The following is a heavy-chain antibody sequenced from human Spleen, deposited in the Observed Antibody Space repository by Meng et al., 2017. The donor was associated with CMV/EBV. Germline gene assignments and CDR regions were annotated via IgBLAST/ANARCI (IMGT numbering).Heavy chain of an antibody. Sequence: GESLKISCAASGFSFSNYGMHWVRQAPGKGLEWVANIKQDGSEKYYVDSVKGRFTISRDNAKNSLFLQMNSLRAEDTALYYCSREYNHYRSSNWYFDLWGRGTLVTVSS. J-gene: IGHJ2*01. CDR3: SREYNHYRSSNWYFDL. D-gene: IGHD6-13*01. CDR2: IKQDGSEK. V-gene: IGHV3-7*01. CDR1: GFSFSNYG.